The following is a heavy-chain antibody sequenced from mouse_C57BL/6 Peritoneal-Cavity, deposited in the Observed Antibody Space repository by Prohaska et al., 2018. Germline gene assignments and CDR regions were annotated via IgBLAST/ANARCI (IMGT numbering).Heavy chain of an antibody. Sequence: EVKLEESGGGLVQPGGSMKLSCVASGFTFSNYWMNWVRQSPEKGLEWVAQIRLKSDNYATHYAEYVKGRFTISRDYSKSSVYLQINNLRAEDTGIYYCTGLYYYGSSYGYWGEGTTRTVAS. J-gene: IGHJ2*01. D-gene: IGHD1-1*01. CDR1: GFTFSNYW. CDR2: IRLKSDNYAT. V-gene: IGHV6-3*01. CDR3: TGLYYYGSSYGY.